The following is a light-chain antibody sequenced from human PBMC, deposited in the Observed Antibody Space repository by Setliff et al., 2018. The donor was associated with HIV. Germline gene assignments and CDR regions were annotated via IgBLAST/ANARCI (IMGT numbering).Light chain of an antibody. J-gene: IGLJ1*01. V-gene: IGLV2-14*01. Sequence: QSVLTQPASVSASPGQSITISYTGTTSDISHYNFVSWYQQHPDSAPKLLIYEVFNRPSGVSHRFSGSKSGNTASLTISGLQAEDEADYYCSSYTRTNLFVFGTGTKV. CDR2: EVF. CDR1: TSDISHYNF. CDR3: SSYTRTNLFV.